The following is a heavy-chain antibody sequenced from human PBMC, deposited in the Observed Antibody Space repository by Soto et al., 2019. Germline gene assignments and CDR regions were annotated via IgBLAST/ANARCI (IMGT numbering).Heavy chain of an antibody. CDR2: IWYDGSNK. D-gene: IGHD6-6*01. J-gene: IGHJ6*03. CDR1: GFTFSSYG. CDR3: ARDHLKYSSSLLVDYMDV. Sequence: GGSLRLSCAASGFTFSSYGMHWVRQAPGKGLEWVAVIWYDGSNKYYADAVKARFTIPRDNSKNTLYLQMNSLRAEDTAVYYCARDHLKYSSSLLVDYMDVWGKGTTVTVSS. V-gene: IGHV3-33*01.